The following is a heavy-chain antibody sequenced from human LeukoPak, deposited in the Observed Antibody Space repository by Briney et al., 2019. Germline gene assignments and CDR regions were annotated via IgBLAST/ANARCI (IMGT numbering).Heavy chain of an antibody. V-gene: IGHV3-7*05. D-gene: IGHD4-11*01. Sequence: PGGSLRLSCAASGFTFSSYWMSWVRQAPGKGQEWVANINQDVSEEYYVDSVKGRFTISRDNAKNSLYLQMNSLRAEDTAVYYCARARSNYIIFDYWGQGTLVTVSS. CDR3: ARARSNYIIFDY. CDR2: INQDVSEE. J-gene: IGHJ4*02. CDR1: GFTFSSYW.